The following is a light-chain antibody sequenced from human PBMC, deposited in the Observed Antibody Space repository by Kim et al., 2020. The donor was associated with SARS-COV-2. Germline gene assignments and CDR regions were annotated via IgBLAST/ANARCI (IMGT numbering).Light chain of an antibody. CDR1: QSIGTH. Sequence: DIQMTQSPSSLSASLGDRVTITCRASQSIGTHLNWFQQKPGEAPNLLIYTTANLQSGVPSRFSGSGSGTDFTLTISSLQPEDFATYYCQQSYSAPWTFGQGTKVDIK. CDR2: TTA. CDR3: QQSYSAPWT. V-gene: IGKV1-39*01. J-gene: IGKJ1*01.